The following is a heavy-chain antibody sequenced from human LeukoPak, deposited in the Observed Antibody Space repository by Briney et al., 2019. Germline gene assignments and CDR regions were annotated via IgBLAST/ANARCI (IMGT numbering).Heavy chain of an antibody. J-gene: IGHJ4*02. CDR3: ARVDRVVPAATYIDY. Sequence: ASVKVSCKASGYTFTTYVIHWLRQAPGQRLEWMGWLNTDNGDTEYSQKFQGRLTFTTDTSATTAYMELSGLRSEDTAVYYCARVDRVVPAATYIDYWGQGTLVTVSS. D-gene: IGHD2-2*01. V-gene: IGHV1-3*04. CDR2: LNTDNGDT. CDR1: GYTFTTYV.